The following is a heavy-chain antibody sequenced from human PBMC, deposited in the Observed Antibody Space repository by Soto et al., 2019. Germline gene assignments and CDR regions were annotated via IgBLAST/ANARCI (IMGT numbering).Heavy chain of an antibody. V-gene: IGHV3-64*01. CDR2: ISSNGGST. CDR1: GFTFSSYA. J-gene: IGHJ4*02. CDR3: ARRPGYYFDY. Sequence: EVQLVESGGGLVQPGGSLRLSCAASGFTFSSYAMHWVRQAPGKGLEYVSAISSNGGSTYYANSGKGRFTISRDNSKNTLYLQMGSLRAEDMAVYYCARRPGYYFDYWGQGTLVTVSS.